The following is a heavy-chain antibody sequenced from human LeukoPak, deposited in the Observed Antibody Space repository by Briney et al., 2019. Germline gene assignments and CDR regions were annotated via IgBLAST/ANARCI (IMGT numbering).Heavy chain of an antibody. CDR3: AKDLLAMVGYMDV. Sequence: GGSLRLSCAASGFTFSSYEMNWVRQAPGKGLEWVSVISGNGGVTYYADSVKGRFTISRENSKNTLYLQMTSLRAEDTAMYYCAKDLLAMVGYMDVWGKGTTVTVSS. V-gene: IGHV3-23*01. CDR1: GFTFSSYE. D-gene: IGHD5-18*01. J-gene: IGHJ6*03. CDR2: ISGNGGVT.